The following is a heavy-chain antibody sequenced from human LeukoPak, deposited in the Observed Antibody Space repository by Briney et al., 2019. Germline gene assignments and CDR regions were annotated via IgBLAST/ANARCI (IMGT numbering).Heavy chain of an antibody. J-gene: IGHJ4*02. Sequence: GGSLRLSCAASGFTFSSYAMHCVRQAPGKGLEWVAVISYDGSNKYYADSVKGRFTISRDNSKNTLYLQMNSLRAEDTAVYYCASRRMDYWGQGTLVTVSS. CDR2: ISYDGSNK. V-gene: IGHV3-30-3*01. CDR1: GFTFSSYA. CDR3: ASRRMDY. D-gene: IGHD2-15*01.